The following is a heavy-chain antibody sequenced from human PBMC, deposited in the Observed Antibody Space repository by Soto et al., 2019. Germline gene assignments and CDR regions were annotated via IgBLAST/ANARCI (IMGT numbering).Heavy chain of an antibody. CDR2: IIPMLTVT. D-gene: IGHD2-2*01. V-gene: IGHV1-69*02. Sequence: QVHLEQSGAEVKKPGSSVKVSCKAAGGTFSTYTLIWVRQAPGQGLEWMGRIIPMLTVTNSAQKFQGRVTLTAEKSTSTAFMELTSLTSDATAVYYCSIGSWSAETFDVWGQGTMVTVSS. CDR3: SIGSWSAETFDV. CDR1: GGTFSTYT. J-gene: IGHJ3*01.